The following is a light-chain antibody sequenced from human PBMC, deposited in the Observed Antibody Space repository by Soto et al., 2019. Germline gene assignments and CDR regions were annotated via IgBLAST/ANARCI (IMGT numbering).Light chain of an antibody. J-gene: IGKJ5*01. CDR1: ESVSSNY. Sequence: VGAQSPVTLPFSPGSRDRLSCRATESVSSNYLAWYQQKPGQAPRVLIYGASIRATGIPDRFSGSGSETDFTLTISRLEPEDFAVYYCQQHGTSPRTFGQGTRLDI. CDR2: GAS. CDR3: QQHGTSPRT. V-gene: IGKV3-20*01.